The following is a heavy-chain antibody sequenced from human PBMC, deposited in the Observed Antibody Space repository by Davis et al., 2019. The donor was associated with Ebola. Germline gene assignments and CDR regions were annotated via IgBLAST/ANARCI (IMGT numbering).Heavy chain of an antibody. CDR3: ARDGPTCSGGSCYLPSSWSDP. J-gene: IGHJ5*02. V-gene: IGHV1-18*04. CDR2: ISPYNCIT. Sequence: ASVTVSCMASGYTFMSYGISWVRQAPGQGLEWMGWISPYNCITNYAQRFRGRVTMTTDTSTSTAYMELRSLTSDDTAVYYCARDGPTCSGGSCYLPSSWSDPWGQGTLVTVSS. D-gene: IGHD2-15*01. CDR1: GYTFMSYG.